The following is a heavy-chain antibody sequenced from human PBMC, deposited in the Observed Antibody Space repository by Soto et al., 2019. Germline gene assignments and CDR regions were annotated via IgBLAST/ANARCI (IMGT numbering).Heavy chain of an antibody. J-gene: IGHJ6*02. V-gene: IGHV3-7*01. Sequence: LRLSCAASGFTFSSYWMSWLRQAPGKGLEWVANINQDGSEQYYVDSVKGQFTISRDNSKNSLYLQMNSLRAEDTAAFYCAREVNPFHYGMDVWGQGTTVTVSS. CDR3: AREVNPFHYGMDV. CDR1: GFTFSSYW. D-gene: IGHD2-21*01. CDR2: INQDGSEQ.